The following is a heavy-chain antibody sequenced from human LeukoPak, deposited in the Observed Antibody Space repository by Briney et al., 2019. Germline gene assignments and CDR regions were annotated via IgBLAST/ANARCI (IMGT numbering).Heavy chain of an antibody. CDR2: ISAYNGNT. CDR1: GYTFTSYG. CDR3: ARDPGRYCSSTSCDYFDY. D-gene: IGHD2-2*01. J-gene: IGHJ4*02. V-gene: IGHV1-18*01. Sequence: GASVKVSCKASGYTFTSYGISWVRQAPGQGLEWMGWISAYNGNTNYAQKLQGRVTMTTDTSTSTAYMELRSLRSDDTAVYYCARDPGRYCSSTSCDYFDYWGQGTLVTVSS.